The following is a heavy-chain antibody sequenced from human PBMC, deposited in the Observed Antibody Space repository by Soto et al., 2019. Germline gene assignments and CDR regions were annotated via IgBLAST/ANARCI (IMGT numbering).Heavy chain of an antibody. CDR1: GFSLGTYGVG. D-gene: IGHD1-26*01. J-gene: IGHJ2*01. Sequence: QITLNESGPTLVKPTQTLTLTCTFSGFSLGTYGVGVGWIRQPPGKALEWLALIYWDDDKRYSPSLKSRLTITKDTSKRQLFLTLTNMDPVDTATYYCAHRGGGIVDWYFALWGRGTPVIVSS. CDR2: IYWDDDK. V-gene: IGHV2-5*02. CDR3: AHRGGGIVDWYFAL.